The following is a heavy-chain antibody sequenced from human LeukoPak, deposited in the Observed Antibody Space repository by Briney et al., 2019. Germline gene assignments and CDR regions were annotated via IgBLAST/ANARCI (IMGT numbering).Heavy chain of an antibody. CDR1: GFSVSSFG. V-gene: IGHV3-23*01. J-gene: IGHJ4*02. CDR2: ISLNGETT. CDR3: AKDGTGCGGDCYSDY. Sequence: GGSLRLSCAVSGFSVSSFGMSWVRQAPGKGLEWISAISLNGETTWYADSVKGRFTISRDNSKNTLYLQMNSLRAEDTALYYCAKDGTGCGGDCYSDYWGQGTLVTVSS. D-gene: IGHD2-21*02.